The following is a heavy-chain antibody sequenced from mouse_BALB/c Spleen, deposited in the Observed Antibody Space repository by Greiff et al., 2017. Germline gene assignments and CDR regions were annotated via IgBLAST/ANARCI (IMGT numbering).Heavy chain of an antibody. CDR2: ISSGSSTI. V-gene: IGHV5-17*02. CDR1: GFTFSSFG. J-gene: IGHJ2*01. CDR3: ARSNSFDY. Sequence: DVQLVESGGGLVQPGGSRKLSCAASGFTFSSFGMHWVRQAPEKGLEWVAYISSGSSTIYYADTVKGRFTISRDNPKNTLFLQMTSLRSEDTAMYYCARSNSFDYWGQGTTLTVSS.